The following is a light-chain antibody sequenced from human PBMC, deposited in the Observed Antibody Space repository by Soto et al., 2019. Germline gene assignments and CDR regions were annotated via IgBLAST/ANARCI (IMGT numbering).Light chain of an antibody. J-gene: IGKJ1*01. CDR1: QSVSSY. CDR2: DAS. Sequence: EIVLTPSPATLSLSPVERATLSCRASQSVSSYLAWYQQKPGQAPRLLIYDASNRATGIPARFSGSGSGTDFTLAINRLEPEDSAVYYCQQYYSSPRTFGRGTKVDIK. CDR3: QQYYSSPRT. V-gene: IGKV3-11*01.